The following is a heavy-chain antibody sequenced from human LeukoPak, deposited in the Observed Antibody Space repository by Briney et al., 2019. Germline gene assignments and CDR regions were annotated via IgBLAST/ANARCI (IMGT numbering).Heavy chain of an antibody. J-gene: IGHJ5*02. V-gene: IGHV4-59*01. CDR2: IYYSGST. CDR1: GGSISSYY. Sequence: PSETLSLTCTVSGGSISSYYWSWIRQPPGKGLEWIGYIYYSGSTNYNPSLKSRVTISVDTSKNQFSLKLSSVTAADTAVYYCARSHWCDPWGQGTLVTVSS. CDR3: ARSHWCDP.